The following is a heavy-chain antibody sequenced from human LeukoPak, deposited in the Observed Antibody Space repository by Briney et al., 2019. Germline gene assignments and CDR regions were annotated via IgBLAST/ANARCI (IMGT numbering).Heavy chain of an antibody. Sequence: PGGSLRLSCAASGFTFTSHDMNWVRQAPQKGLEWLAYISDAGNTVYYADSVKGRFTISRDNAKNSLSLQMNSLSAEDTAVYYCARGGRWVPEVTITYYFDSWGHGSPVTVSS. CDR1: GFTFTSHD. V-gene: IGHV3-48*03. CDR3: ARGGRWVPEVTITYYFDS. J-gene: IGHJ4*01. CDR2: ISDAGNTV. D-gene: IGHD3-9*01.